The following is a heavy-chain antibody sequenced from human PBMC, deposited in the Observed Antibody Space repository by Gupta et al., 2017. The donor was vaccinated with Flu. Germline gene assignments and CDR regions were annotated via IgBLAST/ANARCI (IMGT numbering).Heavy chain of an antibody. Sequence: QVQLVASGGGVVQPGRSLRLSCAASGFTFSSYGMHWVRQAPGEGLEWVAVISYDGSNKYYADSVKGRFTISRDNSKNTLYLQMNSLRAEDTAVYYCAKDGYYGSGSYYDYYFDYWGQGTLVTVSS. CDR3: AKDGYYGSGSYYDYYFDY. J-gene: IGHJ4*02. V-gene: IGHV3-30*18. CDR2: ISYDGSNK. CDR1: GFTFSSYG. D-gene: IGHD3-10*01.